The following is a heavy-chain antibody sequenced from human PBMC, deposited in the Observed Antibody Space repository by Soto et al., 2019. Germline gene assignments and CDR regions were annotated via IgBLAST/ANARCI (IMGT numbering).Heavy chain of an antibody. J-gene: IGHJ6*02. CDR1: GFTFSSYS. CDR2: ISSSSIYI. D-gene: IGHD6-13*01. CDR3: ARYAYAGTPDYYSAYGMDV. V-gene: IGHV3-21*03. Sequence: GLSLRLSCAASGFTFSSYSMNWVLQDPGKGLEWVSSISSSSIYIYYADSVKGLFTISRYNSKKSLYLQINRLKAEDTAGYYGARYAYAGTPDYYSAYGMDVWRQGTAVTVSS.